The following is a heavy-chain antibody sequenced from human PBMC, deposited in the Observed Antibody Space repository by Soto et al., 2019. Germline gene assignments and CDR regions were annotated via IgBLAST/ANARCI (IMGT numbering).Heavy chain of an antibody. D-gene: IGHD2-8*01. CDR2: IYYSGST. Sequence: KTSETLSLTYTVSGGSISSSSYYWGWIRQPPGKGLEWVGSIYYSGSTYYNPSLKSRVTISVDTSKNQFSLKLSSVTAADTAVYYCARHVRRCNVDYWGQGTLVTVSS. J-gene: IGHJ4*02. V-gene: IGHV4-39*01. CDR1: GGSISSSSYY. CDR3: ARHVRRCNVDY.